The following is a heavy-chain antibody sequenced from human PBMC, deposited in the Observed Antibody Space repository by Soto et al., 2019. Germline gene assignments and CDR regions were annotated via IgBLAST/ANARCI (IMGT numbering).Heavy chain of an antibody. V-gene: IGHV3-23*01. J-gene: IGHJ6*02. CDR3: ARYIPGVRYYGMDV. D-gene: IGHD2-2*01. Sequence: EVQLLESGGGLVQPGGSLRLSCAASGFTFSSYAMKWVRQAPGKGLEWVSLIGESGTPTYYADSVKGRFTISRDNSGNTLCLEMYSLRAEETAVYYCARYIPGVRYYGMDVWGQGTTGTVSS. CDR2: IGESGTPT. CDR1: GFTFSSYA.